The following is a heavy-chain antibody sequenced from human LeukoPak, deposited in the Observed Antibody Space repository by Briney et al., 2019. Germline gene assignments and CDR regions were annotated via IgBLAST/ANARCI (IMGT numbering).Heavy chain of an antibody. CDR2: IYPGDSDT. CDR1: GYSFTSYW. Sequence: GESLKISCKGSGYSFTSYWIGWVRQMPGKGLEWMGIIYPGDSDTRYSPSFQGQVTISADKSISTAYLQWSSLKASDTAMYYCARLSNYDFWSGYYNLDYWGQGTLVTVSS. J-gene: IGHJ4*02. CDR3: ARLSNYDFWSGYYNLDY. V-gene: IGHV5-51*01. D-gene: IGHD3-3*01.